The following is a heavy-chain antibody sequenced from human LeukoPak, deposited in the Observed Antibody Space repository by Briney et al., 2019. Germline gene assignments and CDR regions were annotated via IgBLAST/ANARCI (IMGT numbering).Heavy chain of an antibody. CDR3: TTDCVEATDFDY. J-gene: IGHJ4*02. V-gene: IGHV3-15*01. CDR1: GFTFSNAW. D-gene: IGHD1-26*01. Sequence: GGSLRLSCAASGFTFSNAWMSWVRQAPGKGLEWVGRIKSKTDGGTTDYAAPVKGRFTISRDDSKNTLYLQMNSLKTEDTAVYYCTTDCVEATDFDYWGQGTLVTVSS. CDR2: IKSKTDGGTT.